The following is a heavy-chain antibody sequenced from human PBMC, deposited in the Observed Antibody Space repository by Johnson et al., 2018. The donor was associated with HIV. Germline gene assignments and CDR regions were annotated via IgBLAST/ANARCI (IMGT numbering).Heavy chain of an antibody. D-gene: IGHD3-16*02. CDR3: ARVVMITFGGVIALDAFTI. CDR2: INWNGGGT. Sequence: VQLVESGGGVVRPGGSLRLSCVASGFTFDDYGMSWVRQAPGKGLEWVSGINWNGGGTGYADSVKGRFTISRANAKNSLYLQMNSLRAEDTALYYCARVVMITFGGVIALDAFTIWGQGTMVTVSS. CDR1: GFTFDDYG. V-gene: IGHV3-20*04. J-gene: IGHJ3*02.